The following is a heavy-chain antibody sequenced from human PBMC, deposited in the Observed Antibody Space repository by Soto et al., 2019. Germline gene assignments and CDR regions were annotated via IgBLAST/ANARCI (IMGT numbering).Heavy chain of an antibody. Sequence: EVQLVESGGGLVQPGGSLRLSCAASGFTFSTYWMTWVCRPPGKGLEWVANLDQDGSERYYVDSVRGRFTICRDNAKNSLYLQMNSLRAEDTAVYYCVCGGNFFVYWGQGTLVTVSP. CDR1: GFTFSTYW. CDR2: LDQDGSER. D-gene: IGHD3-16*01. CDR3: VCGGNFFVY. J-gene: IGHJ4*02. V-gene: IGHV3-7*01.